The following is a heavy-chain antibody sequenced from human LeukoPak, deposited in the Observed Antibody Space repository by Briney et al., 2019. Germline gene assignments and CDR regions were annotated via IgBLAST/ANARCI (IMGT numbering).Heavy chain of an antibody. V-gene: IGHV4-39*01. CDR2: IYYSGTT. D-gene: IGHD6-13*01. CDR1: GGSISSSTHY. J-gene: IGHJ5*02. CDR3: ARHRYSSSWYPTTFDP. Sequence: SETLSLTCTVSGGSISSSTHYWGWIRQPPGKGLEWIGSIYYSGTTYYNPSLKSRVTMSVDTSKNQFSLKLSSVTAADTAVYYCARHRYSSSWYPTTFDPWGQGTLVTVSS.